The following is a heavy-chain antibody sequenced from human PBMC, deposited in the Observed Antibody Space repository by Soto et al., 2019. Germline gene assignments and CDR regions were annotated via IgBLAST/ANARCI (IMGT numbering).Heavy chain of an antibody. CDR3: ARGRYCSSTSCHRRSWFDP. CDR1: GGSFSGYY. V-gene: IGHV4-34*01. Sequence: PSETLSLTCAVYGGSFSGYYWSWIRQPPGKGLEWIGEINHSGSTNCNPSLKSRVTISVDTSKINFSVKLSSVTAEDTAVYYCARGRYCSSTSCHRRSWFDPWGQGTLVTVSS. D-gene: IGHD2-2*01. CDR2: INHSGST. J-gene: IGHJ5*02.